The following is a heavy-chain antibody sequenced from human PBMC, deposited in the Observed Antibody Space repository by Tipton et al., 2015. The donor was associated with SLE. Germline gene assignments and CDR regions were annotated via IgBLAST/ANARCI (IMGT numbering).Heavy chain of an antibody. V-gene: IGHV3-74*01. CDR2: INSDGSST. Sequence: GSLRLSCAASGFTFSIYWMHWVRQVPGKGLVWVSHINSDGSSTTYADSVKGRFTISRDNAKNTLYLQMNSLRAEDTAVYYCAKDESSGWLGSYWGQGTLVTVSS. CDR1: GFTFSIYW. D-gene: IGHD6-19*01. CDR3: AKDESSGWLGSY. J-gene: IGHJ4*02.